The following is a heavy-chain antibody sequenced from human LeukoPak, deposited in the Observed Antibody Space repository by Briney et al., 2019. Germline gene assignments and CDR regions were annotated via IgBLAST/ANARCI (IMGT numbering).Heavy chain of an antibody. CDR2: INGDGSRT. D-gene: IGHD3-22*01. CDR1: GFNLLNTW. Sequence: GGSLRLSLSVAGFNLLNTWRTSVRQAPGKGLVWVSRINGDGSRTRYADSVKGRFTISRDNGKNTLYLQVNSLRAEDTAVYYCIRYQYYFDNSGFSDYWGQGTLVTVSS. J-gene: IGHJ4*02. V-gene: IGHV3-74*01. CDR3: IRYQYYFDNSGFSDY.